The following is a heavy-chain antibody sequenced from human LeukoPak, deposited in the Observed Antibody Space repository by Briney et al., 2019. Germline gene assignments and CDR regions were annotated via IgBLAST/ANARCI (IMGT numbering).Heavy chain of an antibody. V-gene: IGHV3-21*01. CDR1: GFTFSSYS. CDR3: ARDYGDRPPYYYGMDV. J-gene: IGHJ6*02. Sequence: PGGSLRLSCAASGFTFSSYSMNWVRQAPGKGLEWVSSISSSSSYIYYADSVKGRFTISRDNAKNSLYLQMNSLRAEDTAVYYCARDYGDRPPYYYGMDVWGQGTTVTVSS. D-gene: IGHD4-17*01. CDR2: ISSSSSYI.